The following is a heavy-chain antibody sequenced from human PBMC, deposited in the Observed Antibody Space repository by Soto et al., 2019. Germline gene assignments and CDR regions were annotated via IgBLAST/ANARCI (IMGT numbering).Heavy chain of an antibody. V-gene: IGHV3-23*01. D-gene: IGHD3-3*01. CDR2: ISGSGGST. J-gene: IGHJ6*03. CDR3: AKDHTYYDFWSGSLYYYYMDV. CDR1: GFTFSSYA. Sequence: GGSLRLSCAASGFTFSSYAMSWVRQAPGKGLEWVSAISGSGGSTYYADSVKGRFTISRDNSKNTLYLQMNSLRAEDTAVYYCAKDHTYYDFWSGSLYYYYMDVWGKGTMVTVSS.